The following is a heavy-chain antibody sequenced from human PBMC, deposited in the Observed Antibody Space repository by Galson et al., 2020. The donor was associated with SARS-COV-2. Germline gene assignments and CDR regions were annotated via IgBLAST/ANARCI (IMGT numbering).Heavy chain of an antibody. J-gene: IGHJ6*02. CDR1: GFTFSSYE. Sequence: GGSLRLSCAASGFTFSSYEMNWVRQAPGKGLEWVSYISSSGSTIYYADSVKGRFTISRDNAKNSLYLQMNSLRAEETAVYYCARDQIYYSLYESGLGFSPWIQRHYGMDVWGQGTTVTVSS. V-gene: IGHV3-48*03. CDR2: ISSSGSTI. CDR3: ARDQIYYSLYESGLGFSPWIQRHYGMDV. D-gene: IGHD5-18*01.